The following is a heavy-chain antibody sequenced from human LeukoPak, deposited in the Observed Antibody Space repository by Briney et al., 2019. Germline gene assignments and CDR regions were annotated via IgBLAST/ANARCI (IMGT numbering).Heavy chain of an antibody. V-gene: IGHV1-46*01. D-gene: IGHD3-22*01. CDR2: INPIGGST. CDR1: GYTFTSYY. CDR3: ARGPYTYYYDSRVFKGDY. Sequence: ASVKVSCKASGYTFTSYYMHWVRQAPGQGLEWMGIINPIGGSTSYAQKFQGRVTMTRDTSTSTAYMELSSLSSEDTAVYYCARGPYTYYYDSRVFKGDYWGQGTLVTVSS. J-gene: IGHJ4*02.